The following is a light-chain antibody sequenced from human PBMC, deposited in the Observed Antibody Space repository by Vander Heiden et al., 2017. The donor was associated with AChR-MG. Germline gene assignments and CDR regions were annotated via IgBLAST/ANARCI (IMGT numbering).Light chain of an antibody. CDR1: SSDVGAYNY. CDR3: CSYVGSYSYV. CDR2: DVS. V-gene: IGLV2-11*01. J-gene: IGLJ1*01. Sequence: QSALTQPRSVSGSPGQSVTISCTGTSSDVGAYNYVSWHQQHPGKAPKLMIYDVSKRPSGVPDRFSGSKSGNTASLTISGLQAEDEAYYYCCSYVGSYSYVFGSGTEVT.